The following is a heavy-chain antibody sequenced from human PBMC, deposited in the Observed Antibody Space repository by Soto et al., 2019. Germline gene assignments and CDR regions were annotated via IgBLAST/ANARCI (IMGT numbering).Heavy chain of an antibody. CDR1: GGSISSSSYY. V-gene: IGHV4-39*01. Sequence: SETLSLTCTVSGGSISSSSYYWGWIRQPPGKGLEWIGSIYYSGSTYYTPSLKSRVTISVDTSKNQFSLKLSSVTAADTAVYYCARQVLRFLEWSPPHFDYWGQGTLVTVS. CDR2: IYYSGST. D-gene: IGHD3-3*01. J-gene: IGHJ4*02. CDR3: ARQVLRFLEWSPPHFDY.